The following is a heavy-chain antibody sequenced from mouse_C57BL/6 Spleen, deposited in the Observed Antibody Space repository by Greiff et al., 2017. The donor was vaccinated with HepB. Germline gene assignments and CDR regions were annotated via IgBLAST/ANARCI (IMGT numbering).Heavy chain of an antibody. CDR3: TRDYGNQYYFDY. Sequence: EVNVVDSGGGLVQPGGSMKLSCAASGFTFSDAWMDWVRQSPEKGLEWVAEIRNKANNHATYYAESVKGRFTISRDDSKSSVYLQMNSLRAEDTGIYYCTRDYGNQYYFDYWCQGTTLTVSS. CDR1: GFTFSDAW. V-gene: IGHV6-6*01. CDR2: IRNKANNHAT. J-gene: IGHJ2*01. D-gene: IGHD2-1*01.